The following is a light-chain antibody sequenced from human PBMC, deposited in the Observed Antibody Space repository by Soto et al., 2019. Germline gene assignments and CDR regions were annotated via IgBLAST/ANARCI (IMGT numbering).Light chain of an antibody. CDR2: GAF. CDR3: QQRNIWPPVT. V-gene: IGKV3D-15*01. Sequence: VITQAPDTLSVYPGLRATISCTDSQTINNNVAWYQQKPGQAHRLLIYGAFKRATGIPDRFSGSGCATDFTLTTSSLQTADFAVYDCQQRNIWPPVTFGQGTRLEIK. CDR1: QTINNN. J-gene: IGKJ5*01.